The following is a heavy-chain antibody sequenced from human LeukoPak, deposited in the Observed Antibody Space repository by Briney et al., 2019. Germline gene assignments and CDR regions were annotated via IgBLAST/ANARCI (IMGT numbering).Heavy chain of an antibody. Sequence: ASVKVSCKASGYTFTSYDINWVRQATGQGLEWMGWINTNTGNSTYAQGFTGRFVFSLDTSVSTAYLQISSLKAEDTAVYYCARSYYYEQYYFDYWGQGTLVTVSS. J-gene: IGHJ4*02. CDR2: INTNTGNS. V-gene: IGHV7-4-1*02. CDR1: GYTFTSYD. CDR3: ARSYYYEQYYFDY. D-gene: IGHD3-22*01.